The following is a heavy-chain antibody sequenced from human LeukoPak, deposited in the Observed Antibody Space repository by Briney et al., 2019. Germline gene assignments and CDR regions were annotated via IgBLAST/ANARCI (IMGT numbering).Heavy chain of an antibody. CDR3: TRGGYWTDAFDI. J-gene: IGHJ3*02. Sequence: PGGSLRLSCTGSGFTFGDSAMSWVRQAPGKGVGGVGFIRSKAYGGTTEYAASVKGRFTISRDDSKSIAYLQMNSLKTEDTAVYYCTRGGYWTDAFDIWGQGTMVTVSS. CDR1: GFTFGDSA. D-gene: IGHD3-22*01. V-gene: IGHV3-49*04. CDR2: IRSKAYGGTT.